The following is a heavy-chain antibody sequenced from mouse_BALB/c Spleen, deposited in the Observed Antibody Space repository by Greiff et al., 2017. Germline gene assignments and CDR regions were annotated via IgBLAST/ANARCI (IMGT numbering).Heavy chain of an antibody. CDR2: ISDGGSYT. D-gene: IGHD1-1*01. V-gene: IGHV5-4*02. CDR3: AHYDTYFDV. CDR1: GFTFSDYY. J-gene: IGHJ1*01. Sequence: EVQRVESGGGLVKPGGSLKLSCAASGFTFSDYYMYWVRQTPEKRLEWVATISDGGSYTYYPDSVKGRFTISRDNAKNNLYLQMSSLKSEDTAMYYCAHYDTYFDVWGAGTTVTVSS.